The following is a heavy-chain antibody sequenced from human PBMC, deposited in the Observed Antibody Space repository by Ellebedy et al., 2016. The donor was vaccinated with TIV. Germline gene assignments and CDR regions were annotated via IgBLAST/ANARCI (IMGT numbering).Heavy chain of an antibody. J-gene: IGHJ2*01. CDR3: ARGDGAEDLAWYFDL. D-gene: IGHD4-17*01. CDR1: GFTFSSFG. Sequence: GESLKIPCAASGFTFSSFGMHSVRQAPGKGLEWVAVIWYDGSNKYYADSVKGRFTIPRDNSKNTLYLQMNSLRAEDTAVYYCARGDGAEDLAWYFDLWGRGTLVTVSS. V-gene: IGHV3-33*08. CDR2: IWYDGSNK.